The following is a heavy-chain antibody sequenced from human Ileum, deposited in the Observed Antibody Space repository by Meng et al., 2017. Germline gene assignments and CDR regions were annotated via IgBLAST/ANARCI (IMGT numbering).Heavy chain of an antibody. D-gene: IGHD2-15*01. CDR3: ARAGSGRRVTCSGGSCYLPYFDY. CDR1: GGTFSSYA. CDR2: IIPIFGTA. J-gene: IGHJ4*02. V-gene: IGHV1-69*06. Sequence: SVKVSCKASGGTFSSYAISWVRQAPGQGLEWMGGIIPIFGTANYAQKFQGRVTITADKSTSTAYMELGSLRSEDTAVYYCARAGSGRRVTCSGGSCYLPYFDYWGQGTLVTVSS.